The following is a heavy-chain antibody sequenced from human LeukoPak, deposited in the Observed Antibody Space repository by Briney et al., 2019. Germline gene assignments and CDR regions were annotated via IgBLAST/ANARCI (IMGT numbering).Heavy chain of an antibody. D-gene: IGHD5-18*01. J-gene: IGHJ4*02. V-gene: IGHV3-48*04. Sequence: GGSLRLSCAASGFTFSSYSMNWVRQAPGKGLEWVSYISSSSSTIYYADSVKGRFTISRDNAKNSLYLQLNSLRAEDTAVYYCAREGIQPYWGQGTLVTVSS. CDR2: ISSSSSTI. CDR3: AREGIQPY. CDR1: GFTFSSYS.